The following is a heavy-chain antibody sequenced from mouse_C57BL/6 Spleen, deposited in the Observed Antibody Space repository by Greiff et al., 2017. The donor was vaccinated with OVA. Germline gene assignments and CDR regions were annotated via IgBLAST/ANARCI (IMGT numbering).Heavy chain of an antibody. D-gene: IGHD1-1*01. V-gene: IGHV1-50*01. CDR1: GYTFTSYW. Sequence: QVQLQQPGAELVKPGASVKLSCKASGYTFTSYWMQWVKQRPGQGLEWIGEIDPSDSYTNYNQKFKGKATLTVDTSSSTAYMQLSSLTSEDSAVDYGARGGSSSPYYCDDWGQGTTLTVSS. CDR3: ARGGSSSPYYCDD. CDR2: IDPSDSYT. J-gene: IGHJ2*01.